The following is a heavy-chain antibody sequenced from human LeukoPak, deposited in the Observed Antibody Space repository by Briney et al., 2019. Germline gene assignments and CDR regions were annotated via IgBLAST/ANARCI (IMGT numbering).Heavy chain of an antibody. D-gene: IGHD2-2*01. CDR2: IVDGSGNT. CDR1: GFTFTSSA. Sequence: SVKVSCKASGFTFTSSAMQWVRQARGQRLEWIGWIVDGSGNTNYAQKFQERVTITRDMSTSTAYMELSSLRSEDTAVYYCAADHSPTLFGSSEAFDIWGQGTMVTVSS. J-gene: IGHJ3*02. V-gene: IGHV1-58*02. CDR3: AADHSPTLFGSSEAFDI.